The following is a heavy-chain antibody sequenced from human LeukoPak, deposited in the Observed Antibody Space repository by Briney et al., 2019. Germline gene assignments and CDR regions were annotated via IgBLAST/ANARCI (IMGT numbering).Heavy chain of an antibody. CDR3: AEGFGATGNYWFAP. D-gene: IGHD6-13*01. Sequence: GGSLRLSCAASGFTFRNYGLTWVRQAPGKGLEWVSAIDGSGGETNYAESVKGRFTISRDNSKSTMYLQMNSLRAEDTALYYCAEGFGATGNYWFAPWGQGTLVTVSS. J-gene: IGHJ5*02. V-gene: IGHV3-23*01. CDR1: GFTFRNYG. CDR2: IDGSGGET.